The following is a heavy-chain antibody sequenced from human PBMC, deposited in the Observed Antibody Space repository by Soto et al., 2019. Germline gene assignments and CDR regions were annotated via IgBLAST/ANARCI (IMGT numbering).Heavy chain of an antibody. CDR2: AYYTGTT. CDR1: GGSFSTHY. CDR3: ARLNKAYGTDY. V-gene: IGHV4-59*08. J-gene: IGHJ4*02. D-gene: IGHD4-17*01. Sequence: SETLSLTCTVSGGSFSTHYWTWIRLPPGKGLEWIGYAYYTGTTGYNPSLKSRVTISVDTSKNQFSLRLNSVTAADTAVYYCARLNKAYGTDYWGQGALVTVSS.